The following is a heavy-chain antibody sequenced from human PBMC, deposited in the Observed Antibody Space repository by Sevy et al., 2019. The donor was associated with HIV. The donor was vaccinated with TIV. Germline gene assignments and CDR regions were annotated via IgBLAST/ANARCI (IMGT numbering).Heavy chain of an antibody. CDR2: ISRSGTTT. CDR1: ELNFSKYS. CDR3: ARDYDFWSRYTALSYYSLSYYYGMDV. D-gene: IGHD3-3*01. Sequence: GGSLRLSCAASELNFSKYSCNWVRQAPEKGLEWISHISRSGTTTYYAESVKGRFTVSRDNAKNSLYLQMSSLRDEDTAVYYCARDYDFWSRYTALSYYSLSYYYGMDVWGQGTTVTVSS. V-gene: IGHV3-48*02. J-gene: IGHJ6*02.